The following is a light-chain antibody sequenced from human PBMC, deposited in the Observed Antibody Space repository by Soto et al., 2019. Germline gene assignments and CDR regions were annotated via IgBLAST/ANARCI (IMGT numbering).Light chain of an antibody. V-gene: IGKV4-1*01. Sequence: DIVMTQSPDSLAVSLGERATINCKSSQSILYSSNNKNYLAWYQQKPGQPPKLLIYWTSTRESGVPDRFSGIGYSPFFTFTFTSLHAEDLSVYYSLQYYRIPWTFGQGTKVEIE. CDR2: WTS. CDR1: QSILYSSNNKNY. J-gene: IGKJ1*01. CDR3: LQYYRIPWT.